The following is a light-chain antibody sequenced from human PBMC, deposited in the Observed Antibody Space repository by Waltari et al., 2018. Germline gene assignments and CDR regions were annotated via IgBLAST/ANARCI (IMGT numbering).Light chain of an antibody. CDR1: ATARKS. CDR3: QVWDATTDHVV. CDR2: GEN. J-gene: IGLJ2*01. Sequence: SYVLSQPPSVSLAPGQTATISCGGDATARKSVHRYQHKSGQAPVLVVYGENGRPSGIPERFSVSNSGNTATATLTISRVEAGDEADYYCQVWDATTDHVVFGGGTKLTVL. V-gene: IGLV3-21*02.